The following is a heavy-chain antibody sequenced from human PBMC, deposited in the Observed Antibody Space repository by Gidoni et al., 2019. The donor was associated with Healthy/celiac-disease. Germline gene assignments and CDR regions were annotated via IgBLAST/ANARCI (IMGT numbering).Heavy chain of an antibody. CDR2: IYYSGST. Sequence: QLQLQESGPGLVKPSETLSLTCTVSGGSISSSSYYWGWIRQPPGKGLEWIGSIYYSGSTYYNPSLKSRVTISVDTSKNQFSLKLSSVTAADTAVYYCARQSGITMVRGVIGAFDIWGQGTMVTVSS. CDR3: ARQSGITMVRGVIGAFDI. J-gene: IGHJ3*02. CDR1: GGSISSSSYY. V-gene: IGHV4-39*01. D-gene: IGHD3-10*01.